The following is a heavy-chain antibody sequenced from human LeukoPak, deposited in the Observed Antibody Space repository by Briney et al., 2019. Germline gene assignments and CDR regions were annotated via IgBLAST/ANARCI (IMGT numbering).Heavy chain of an antibody. CDR1: GYSFTNYW. CDR2: IYPDDSDT. J-gene: IGHJ4*02. V-gene: IGHV5-51*01. Sequence: GESLKISCKVSGYSFTNYWIGWVRQMPGKGLEWMGVIYPDDSDTRYSPSFQGQVTISAVKSISTAYLQWSSLKASDTAMYYCARQNRRAYFDYWGQGTLVTVSS. CDR3: ARQNRRAYFDY.